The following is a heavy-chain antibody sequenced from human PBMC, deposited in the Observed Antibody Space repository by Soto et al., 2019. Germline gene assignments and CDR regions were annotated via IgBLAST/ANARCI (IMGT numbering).Heavy chain of an antibody. D-gene: IGHD2-21*02. CDR3: VRDASDFYMTKRDAFDI. V-gene: IGHV1-18*01. CDR2: IASYNGKP. CDR1: GYNFNNYG. Sequence: QVQLVQSGGEVKKPGASVKVSCKASGYNFNNYGITWVRQVPGQGLEWVGGIASYNGKPKYAQKVQGRVTTSTNTSTNTAYMELRSLRSDDTAVYYCVRDASDFYMTKRDAFDIWGQGTMLTVSS. J-gene: IGHJ3*02.